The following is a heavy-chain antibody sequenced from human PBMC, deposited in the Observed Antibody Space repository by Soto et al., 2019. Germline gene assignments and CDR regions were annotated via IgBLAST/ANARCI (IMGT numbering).Heavy chain of an antibody. V-gene: IGHV3-13*01. D-gene: IGHD3-22*01. CDR3: ARAYYDNSGYPLGGMDV. CDR1: GFTFSTYD. J-gene: IGHJ6*02. Sequence: LRLSCVGFGFTFSTYDMHWFRQNVGKGLEGVSIIGTDDDTYYLDSVRGRFTISREDAKNSLYLQMASLRAGDTAVYYCARAYYDNSGYPLGGMDVWGQGTLVTVSS. CDR2: IGTDDDT.